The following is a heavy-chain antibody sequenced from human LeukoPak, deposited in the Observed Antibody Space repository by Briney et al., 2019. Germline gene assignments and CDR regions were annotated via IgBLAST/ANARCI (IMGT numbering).Heavy chain of an antibody. Sequence: GGSLRLSCAASGFTFSSYSMNWVRQAPGKGLEWVAFMRNDGSNKYYADSVRGRFTISRDNSKNTLYLQMNSLKAEDTAVYYCAKANTGGGSNNLGYFHHWGQGTLVTVSS. D-gene: IGHD3-16*01. CDR3: AKANTGGGSNNLGYFHH. J-gene: IGHJ1*01. CDR2: MRNDGSNK. CDR1: GFTFSSYS. V-gene: IGHV3-30*02.